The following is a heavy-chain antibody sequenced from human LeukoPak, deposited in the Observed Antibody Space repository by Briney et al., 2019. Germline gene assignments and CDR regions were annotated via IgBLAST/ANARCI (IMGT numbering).Heavy chain of an antibody. D-gene: IGHD3-3*01. CDR2: SRNKANSHTT. Sequence: GGSLRLSCAASGSTLSDQYIDWVRQAPGKGLEWIARSRNKANSHTTEYAASVKGRVTISRDDSGNLVFLQMNSLKIEDTAIYFCTRDGAESGNIAFDIWGQGTEVTVSS. CDR3: TRDGAESGNIAFDI. V-gene: IGHV3-72*01. CDR1: GSTLSDQY. J-gene: IGHJ3*02.